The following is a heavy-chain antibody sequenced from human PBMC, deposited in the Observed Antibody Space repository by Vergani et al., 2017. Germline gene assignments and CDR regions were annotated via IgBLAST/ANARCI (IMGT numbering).Heavy chain of an antibody. D-gene: IGHD2-21*01. Sequence: QVQLQESGPGLVKPSETLSLTCTVSGGSISSYYWSWIRQPPGKGLEWIGYIYYSGSTNYNPPLKSRVTLSVDPSKNQFSLKLSSVTAADTAVYYCARLQYEVMWGYYXFDYWGQGTLVTVSS. CDR1: GGSISSYY. CDR3: ARLQYEVMWGYYXFDY. V-gene: IGHV4-59*08. J-gene: IGHJ4*02. CDR2: IYYSGST.